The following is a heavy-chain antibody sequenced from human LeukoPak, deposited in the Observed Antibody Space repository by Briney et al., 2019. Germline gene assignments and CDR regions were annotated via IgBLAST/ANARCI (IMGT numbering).Heavy chain of an antibody. CDR2: IIPIFGTA. J-gene: IGHJ4*02. Sequence: ASVKVSCKASGGTFSSYAISWVRQAPGQGLEWRGGIIPIFGTANYAQKFQGRVTITADESTSTAYMELSSLRSEDTAVYYCASYCSGGSCYSWGLDYFDYWGQGTLVTVSS. D-gene: IGHD2-15*01. CDR3: ASYCSGGSCYSWGLDYFDY. V-gene: IGHV1-69*13. CDR1: GGTFSSYA.